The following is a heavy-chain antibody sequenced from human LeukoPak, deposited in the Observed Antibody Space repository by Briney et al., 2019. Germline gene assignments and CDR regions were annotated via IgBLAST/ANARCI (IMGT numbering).Heavy chain of an antibody. CDR2: IYYSGST. Sequence: SETLSLTCTVSGGSISSSGSYWAWIRQPPGKGLEWIGYIYYSGSTNYNPSLKSRVTISVDTSKNQFSLKLSSVTAADTAVYYCARVEDYYGSGKDWFDPWGQGTLVTVSS. CDR1: GGSISSSGSY. V-gene: IGHV4-61*08. D-gene: IGHD3-10*01. J-gene: IGHJ5*02. CDR3: ARVEDYYGSGKDWFDP.